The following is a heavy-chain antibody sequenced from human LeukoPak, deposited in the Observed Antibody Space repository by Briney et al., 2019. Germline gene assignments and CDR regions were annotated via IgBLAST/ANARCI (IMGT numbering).Heavy chain of an antibody. CDR2: INPSGGST. V-gene: IGHV1-46*01. Sequence: ASVKVSCKASGYTFTSYYMHWVRQAPGQGLEWMGIINPSGGSTSYAQKFQGRVTMTRDTSTSTVYMELSSLRSEDTAVYYRARGGLTLRYDYYGVDVWGQGTTVTVSS. CDR1: GYTFTSYY. J-gene: IGHJ6*02. CDR3: ARGGLTLRYDYYGVDV. D-gene: IGHD1-14*01.